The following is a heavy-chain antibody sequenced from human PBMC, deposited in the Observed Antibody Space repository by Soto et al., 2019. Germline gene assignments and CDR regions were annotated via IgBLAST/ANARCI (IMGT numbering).Heavy chain of an antibody. J-gene: IGHJ4*02. D-gene: IGHD2-21*02. Sequence: QVQLVESGGGVVQPGRSLRLSCAASGFSFSNNGMHWVRQAPGKGLEWVAIISYDGSKKYYADSVKGRFTISRDNSKNALYLQMNSLRVEDTAVYYCARFVVVTATGYFDYWGQGTLVTVSS. CDR3: ARFVVVTATGYFDY. CDR2: ISYDGSKK. V-gene: IGHV3-30*03. CDR1: GFSFSNNG.